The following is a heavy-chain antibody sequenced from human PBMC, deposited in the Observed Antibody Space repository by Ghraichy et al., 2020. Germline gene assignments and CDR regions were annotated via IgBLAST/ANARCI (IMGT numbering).Heavy chain of an antibody. J-gene: IGHJ6*02. CDR1: GFIFSDYY. D-gene: IGHD6-13*01. Sequence: GGSLRLSCAASGFIFSDYYMSWIRQAPGKGLEWVSYISGSSSYTKYADSVKGRFSISRDNAKNSLYLQMNSLRDEDRAVYYCARTRLEQLSSYYYGMDVWGQGTTVTVSS. CDR3: ARTRLEQLSSYYYGMDV. CDR2: ISGSSSYT. V-gene: IGHV3-11*06.